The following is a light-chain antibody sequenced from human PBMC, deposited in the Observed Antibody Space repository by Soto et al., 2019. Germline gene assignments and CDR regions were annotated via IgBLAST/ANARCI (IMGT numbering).Light chain of an antibody. Sequence: DIVMTQSPATLSVSPGERATLSCRASQSVASKLAWYQQKPGQAPKLLIYGASTRATGIPARFSGSGSGTEFSLTISSLQSEDFAVYYGQQYNNWPLTFGGGTKVEIK. V-gene: IGKV3D-15*01. CDR1: QSVASK. CDR3: QQYNNWPLT. J-gene: IGKJ4*01. CDR2: GAS.